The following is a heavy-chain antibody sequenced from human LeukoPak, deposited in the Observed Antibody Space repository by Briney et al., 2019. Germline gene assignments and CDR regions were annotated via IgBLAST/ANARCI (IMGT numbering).Heavy chain of an antibody. D-gene: IGHD3-3*01. Sequence: LSLTCTVSGGSISSGGYYWSWIRQHPGKGLEWVAVIWYDGSNKYYADSVKGRFTISRDNSKNTLYLQMNSLRAEDTAVYYCARGGLRFLEWLLYYWGQGTLVTVSS. CDR1: GGSISSGGYY. CDR3: ARGGLRFLEWLLYY. V-gene: IGHV3-33*08. J-gene: IGHJ4*02. CDR2: IWYDGSNK.